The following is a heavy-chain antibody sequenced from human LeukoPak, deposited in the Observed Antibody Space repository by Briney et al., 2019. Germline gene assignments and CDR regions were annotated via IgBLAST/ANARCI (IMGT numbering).Heavy chain of an antibody. Sequence: SETLSLTCTVSGGSISNYWWSWIRQPPGKGLEWIGYVHYSGTTNYNPSLKSRVTISVDTSKNLFSLKLSSVTAADTAVYYCAGHKSGYYTAFDSWGQGTLVTVSS. J-gene: IGHJ4*02. CDR1: GGSISNYW. CDR2: VHYSGTT. V-gene: IGHV4-59*08. CDR3: AGHKSGYYTAFDS. D-gene: IGHD3-3*01.